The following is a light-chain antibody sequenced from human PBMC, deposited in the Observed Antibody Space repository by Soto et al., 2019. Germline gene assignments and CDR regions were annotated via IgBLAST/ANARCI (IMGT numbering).Light chain of an antibody. CDR3: CSYASNNTLYA. CDR2: EGS. Sequence: QSVLTQPASVSGSPGRSITISCTGTSSDVGTYNLVSWYQRHPGKAPKVIIYEGSKRPSGVSNRFSGSKSGNTASLTISGLQAEDEADYYCCSYASNNTLYAFGTGTKVTVL. CDR1: SSDVGTYNL. J-gene: IGLJ1*01. V-gene: IGLV2-23*01.